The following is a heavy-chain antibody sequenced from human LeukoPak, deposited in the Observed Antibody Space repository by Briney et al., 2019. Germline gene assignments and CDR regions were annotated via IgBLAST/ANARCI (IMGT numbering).Heavy chain of an antibody. CDR3: ARFALKTPPTD. V-gene: IGHV3-30*04. CDR1: GFTFSSYA. J-gene: IGHJ4*02. CDR2: IPYDGSNK. Sequence: GGSLRLSCAASGFTFSSYATHWVRQAPGKGLEWVALIPYDGSNKYYADSVKGRFTISRDNAKNSLYLQMNSLRAEDTAVYYCARFALKTPPTDWGQGTLVTVSS.